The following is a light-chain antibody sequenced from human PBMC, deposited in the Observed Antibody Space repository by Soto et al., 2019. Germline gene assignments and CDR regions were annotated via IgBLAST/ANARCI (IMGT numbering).Light chain of an antibody. J-gene: IGKJ1*01. Sequence: EIVMTQSPATLSGSRGERATLSFRASQRISSNLAWYQQKPGQAPRLLIYAASTRATGLPARFSGSGSGTEFTLTISSLQSEDFAVYTCQQYNNWPLTFGQGTKVDIK. CDR1: QRISSN. CDR3: QQYNNWPLT. V-gene: IGKV3-15*01. CDR2: AAS.